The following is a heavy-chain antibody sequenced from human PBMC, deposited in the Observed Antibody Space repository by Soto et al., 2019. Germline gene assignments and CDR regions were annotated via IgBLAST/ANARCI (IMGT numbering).Heavy chain of an antibody. CDR1: GFTFSSYS. CDR3: ASEGKMGFGYGMDV. Sequence: EVQLVESGGGLVKPGGSLRLSCAASGFTFSSYSMNWVRQAPGKGLEWVSSISSSSSYIYYADSVKGRFTISRDNAKNSLYLQMNSLSAEDTAVYYCASEGKMGFGYGMDVWGQGTTVTVSS. V-gene: IGHV3-21*01. CDR2: ISSSSSYI. J-gene: IGHJ6*02. D-gene: IGHD3-3*01.